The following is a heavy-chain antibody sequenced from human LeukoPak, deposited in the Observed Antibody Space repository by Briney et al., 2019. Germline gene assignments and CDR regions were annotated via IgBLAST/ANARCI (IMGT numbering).Heavy chain of an antibody. Sequence: ASVKVSCTASGYTFTTYYIHWVRQAPGQGLDWMGIISPSGGSTSYAQKFQGRVTMTRDTSTSTVYMELSSLRSEDTAVYYCTRTYYYDSSGYYYGRDAFDIWGQGTMVTVSS. D-gene: IGHD3-22*01. CDR2: ISPSGGST. V-gene: IGHV1-46*01. CDR1: GYTFTTYY. CDR3: TRTYYYDSSGYYYGRDAFDI. J-gene: IGHJ3*02.